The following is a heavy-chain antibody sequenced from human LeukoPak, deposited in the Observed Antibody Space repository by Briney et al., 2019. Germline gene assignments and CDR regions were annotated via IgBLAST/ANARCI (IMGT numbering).Heavy chain of an antibody. CDR3: ARRLVYGDSPLYFDY. CDR2: IWPGDSDT. V-gene: IGHV5-51*01. Sequence: GESLQISCKGSGYSFTTYWIGWVRQMPGKGLEWMGIIWPGDSDTRYSPSFQGQVTFSADKSISTAYLQWSSLKASDTAMYYCARRLVYGDSPLYFDYWGQGTLVTVSS. D-gene: IGHD4-17*01. J-gene: IGHJ4*02. CDR1: GYSFTTYW.